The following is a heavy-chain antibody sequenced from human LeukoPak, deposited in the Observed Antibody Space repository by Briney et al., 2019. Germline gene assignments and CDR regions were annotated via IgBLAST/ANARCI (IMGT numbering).Heavy chain of an antibody. CDR3: ARDWGSIKVIADY. J-gene: IGHJ4*02. V-gene: IGHV1-18*01. D-gene: IGHD7-27*01. Sequence: ASVKVSCKASGYTFTNFGISWVRQAPGQGLEWMGWISSNSDNTNYAQKLQGRVTMTTDTSTSTAYMELRSLRSDDTALYFCARDWGSIKVIADYWGQGTLVTVSS. CDR2: ISSNSDNT. CDR1: GYTFTNFG.